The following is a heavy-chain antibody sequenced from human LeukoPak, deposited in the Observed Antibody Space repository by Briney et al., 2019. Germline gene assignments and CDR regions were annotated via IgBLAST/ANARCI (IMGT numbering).Heavy chain of an antibody. CDR3: ARHSSAWYGRLFDS. CDR2: IRYSGSA. Sequence: SETLSLTCTVSGDSISTYYWSWIRQPPGKGLEWIGYIRYSGSANYNPSLRSRVTISIDTSKNQFSLILNSLTAADTAVYYCARHSSAWYGRLFDSWGQGTLVTVSS. CDR1: GDSISTYY. D-gene: IGHD6-19*01. J-gene: IGHJ4*02. V-gene: IGHV4-59*08.